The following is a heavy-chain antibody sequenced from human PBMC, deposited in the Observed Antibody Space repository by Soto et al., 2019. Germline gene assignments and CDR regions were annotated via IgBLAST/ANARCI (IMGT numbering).Heavy chain of an antibody. V-gene: IGHV4-31*03. CDR1: GASINSGGYY. CDR2: IYDSGTT. J-gene: IGHJ4*02. CDR3: YGGYSPGFDY. Sequence: SETLSLTCTVSGASINSGGYYWSWIRQHPGRGLEWIGYIYDSGTTSYNTSLKSRLTISGDTSKNQLSLKLRSVTAADTAVYYCYGGYSPGFDYWGQGTLVTVSS. D-gene: IGHD4-17*01.